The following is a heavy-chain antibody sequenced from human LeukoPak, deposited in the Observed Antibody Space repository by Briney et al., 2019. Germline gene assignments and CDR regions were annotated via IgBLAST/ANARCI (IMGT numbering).Heavy chain of an antibody. J-gene: IGHJ3*02. D-gene: IGHD2-15*01. CDR1: AFTFSSYW. CDR2: IKQDGSEK. V-gene: IGHV3-7*01. CDR3: ARMGYCSGGSCYSGPPDAFDI. Sequence: GGSLRLSWAPSAFTFSSYWMSSVRQPPGKGLEWVANIKQDGSEKYYVDSVKGRFTISRDNAKNSLYLQMNSLRAEDTAVYYCARMGYCSGGSCYSGPPDAFDIWGQGTMVTVSS.